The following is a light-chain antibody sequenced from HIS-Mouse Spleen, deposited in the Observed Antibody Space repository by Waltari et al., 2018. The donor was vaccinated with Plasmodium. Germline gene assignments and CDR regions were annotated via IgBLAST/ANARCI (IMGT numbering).Light chain of an antibody. CDR3: QQYDNLPYT. CDR2: DAS. J-gene: IGKJ2*01. Sequence: DIQMTQSPSSLPPSLETGFTITCQASQDISNYLNWYQQKPGKAPKLLIYDASNLETGVPSRFSGSGSGTDFTFTISSLQPEDIATYYCQQYDNLPYTFGQGTKLEIK. CDR1: QDISNY. V-gene: IGKV1-33*01.